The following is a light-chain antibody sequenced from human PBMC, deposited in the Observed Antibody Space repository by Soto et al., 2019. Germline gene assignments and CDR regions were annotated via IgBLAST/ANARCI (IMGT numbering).Light chain of an antibody. V-gene: IGKV3-11*01. CDR1: QSVSSY. J-gene: IGKJ4*01. CDR3: QQRSNWPPSLT. CDR2: DAS. Sequence: IVLTQSPATLSLSPGERATLSCRASQSVSSYLAWYQQQPGQAPRLLIYDASNRANGIPARFSGSGSGTDFTLTISSLDPEDFAVYYCQQRSNWPPSLTFGGGTKVEIK.